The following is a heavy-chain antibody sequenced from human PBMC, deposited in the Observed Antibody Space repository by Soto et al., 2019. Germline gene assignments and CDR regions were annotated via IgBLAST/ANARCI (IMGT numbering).Heavy chain of an antibody. D-gene: IGHD3-16*02. CDR2: FVAGSGTT. Sequence: SVKVSCKASGLTFTSSAMPWVRQPRGQRLEWIGWFVAGSGTTTYAQKFQERVTIPRDMSTSTAYMELSSLRSYDTAANYFPGDRPIYRPWNYPPLDPRGQAALVTDSA. V-gene: IGHV1-58*02. CDR1: GLTFTSSA. CDR3: PGDRPIYRPWNYPPLDP. J-gene: IGHJ5*02.